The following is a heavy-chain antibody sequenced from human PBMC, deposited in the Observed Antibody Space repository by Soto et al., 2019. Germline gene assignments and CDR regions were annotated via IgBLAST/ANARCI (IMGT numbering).Heavy chain of an antibody. D-gene: IGHD5-18*01. Sequence: SCTASLRTFSSYPIIWVRQAPGQGLEWMGGIIPIFGTANYAQKFQGRVTITADESTSTAYMELSSLRSADTAVYYCARFLYSYGYSHWGQGTLVTLSS. V-gene: IGHV1-69*01. CDR2: IIPIFGTA. CDR3: ARFLYSYGYSH. J-gene: IGHJ4*02. CDR1: LRTFSSYP.